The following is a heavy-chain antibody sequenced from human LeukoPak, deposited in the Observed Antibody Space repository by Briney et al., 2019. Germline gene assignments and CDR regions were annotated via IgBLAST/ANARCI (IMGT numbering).Heavy chain of an antibody. J-gene: IGHJ3*02. Sequence: PSETLSLTCAVSGASITSCYWSWARQSAGRGLEWIGRLYTTGTTNYNPSLKSRVTMSGDSSKNQLSLTLTSVTAADTAVYYCVRDGANWEEPNDAFDTWGQGTLVTVSS. V-gene: IGHV4-4*07. CDR1: GASITSCY. D-gene: IGHD1-26*01. CDR3: VRDGANWEEPNDAFDT. CDR2: LYTTGTT.